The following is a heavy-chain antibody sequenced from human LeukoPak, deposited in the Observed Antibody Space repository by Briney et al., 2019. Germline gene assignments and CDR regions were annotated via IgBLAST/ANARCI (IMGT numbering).Heavy chain of an antibody. D-gene: IGHD5-24*01. CDR3: ARSPRWLQGVFDY. V-gene: IGHV3-74*01. J-gene: IGHJ4*02. CDR1: GFTFSSYW. CDR2: INSDGSST. Sequence: GGSLRLSGAASGFTFSSYWMHWVRQAPGKGLVWVSRINSDGSSTSYADSVKGRFTISRDNAKNTLYLQMNSLRAEDTAVYYCARSPRWLQGVFDYWGQGTLVTVSS.